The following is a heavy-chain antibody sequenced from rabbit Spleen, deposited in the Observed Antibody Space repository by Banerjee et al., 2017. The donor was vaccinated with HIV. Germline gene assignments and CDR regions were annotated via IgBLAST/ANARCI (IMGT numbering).Heavy chain of an antibody. D-gene: IGHD4-1*01. CDR3: ARDLAGVIGWNFNL. V-gene: IGHV1S45*01. Sequence: QEQLVESGGGLVQPGGSLKLSCKASGFDFSSYGVSWVRLAPGKGLEWIACTAGGRSGFTYYASWAKGRFTISKASSTTVTLQMTSLTAADTATYFCARDLAGVIGWNFNLWGQGTLVTVS. CDR1: GFDFSSYG. CDR2: TAGGRSGFT. J-gene: IGHJ4*01.